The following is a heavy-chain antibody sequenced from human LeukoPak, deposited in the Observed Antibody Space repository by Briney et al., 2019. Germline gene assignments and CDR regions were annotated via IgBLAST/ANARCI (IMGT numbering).Heavy chain of an antibody. D-gene: IGHD6-6*01. Sequence: SGTLSLTCTVSGGSISSRSYYWGWIRQPPGKGLEWIGIIYYSGSTYYNPSLKSRVTISVDTSKNQFSLKLSSVTAADTAVYYCARGSWQLAEEVYWGQGTLVTVSS. V-gene: IGHV4-39*07. CDR1: GGSISSRSYY. J-gene: IGHJ4*02. CDR2: IYYSGST. CDR3: ARGSWQLAEEVY.